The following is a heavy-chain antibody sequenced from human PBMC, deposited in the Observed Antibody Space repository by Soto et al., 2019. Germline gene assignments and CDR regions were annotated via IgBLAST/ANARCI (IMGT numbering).Heavy chain of an antibody. CDR1: GFTFSSYS. J-gene: IGHJ4*02. CDR3: ARTIVGDFWSGYYPMYYFDY. V-gene: IGHV3-48*02. Sequence: GGSLRLSCAASGFTFSSYSMNWVRQAPGKGLEWVSYISSSSSTIYYADSVKGRFTISRDNAKNSLYLQMNSLRDEDTAVYYCARTIVGDFWSGYYPMYYFDYWGQGTLVTVSS. D-gene: IGHD3-3*01. CDR2: ISSSSSTI.